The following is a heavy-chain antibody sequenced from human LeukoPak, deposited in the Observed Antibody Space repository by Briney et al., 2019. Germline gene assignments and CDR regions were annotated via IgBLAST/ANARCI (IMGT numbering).Heavy chain of an antibody. V-gene: IGHV4-39*01. CDR1: GGSISSSSYY. J-gene: IGHJ6*03. CDR3: ARGVPAARYYYYYYMDV. CDR2: IYYSGST. D-gene: IGHD2-2*01. Sequence: SETLSLTCTVSGGSISSSSYYWGWIRQPPGKGLEGIGRIYYSGSTYYNPSLKSRVTISVDTSTNQIYLKLSSVPAADTAVYYCARGVPAARYYYYYYMDVWGKGTTVTVSS.